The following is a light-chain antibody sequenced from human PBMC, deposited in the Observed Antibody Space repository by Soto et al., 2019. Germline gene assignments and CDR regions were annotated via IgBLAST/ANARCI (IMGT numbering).Light chain of an antibody. CDR1: QSVSSSY. CDR3: QQYGSSPRT. Sequence: EIVLTQSPGTLSLSPGERATLSCRASQSVSSSYLAWYQQKPGQAPRLLIYGASSRATGIPDRFSGSGSGTGFTLTISRLEPEDFAVYYWQQYGSSPRTFGQGTKVDIK. CDR2: GAS. V-gene: IGKV3-20*01. J-gene: IGKJ1*01.